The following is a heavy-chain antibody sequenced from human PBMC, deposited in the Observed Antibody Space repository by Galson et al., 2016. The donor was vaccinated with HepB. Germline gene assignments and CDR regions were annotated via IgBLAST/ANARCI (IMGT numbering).Heavy chain of an antibody. CDR3: AKVTTVSTSLSNYAMDV. V-gene: IGHV3-23*01. J-gene: IGHJ6*02. Sequence: SLRLSCAASGFTFNTYALSWVRQAPGKGMEWVSSISGSGGSTYYADSVKGRLTISRDNSNNTLYAQMSSLRGEDTAIYYCAKVTTVSTSLSNYAMDVWGQGTTVTVSS. CDR1: GFTFNTYA. CDR2: ISGSGGST. D-gene: IGHD4-17*01.